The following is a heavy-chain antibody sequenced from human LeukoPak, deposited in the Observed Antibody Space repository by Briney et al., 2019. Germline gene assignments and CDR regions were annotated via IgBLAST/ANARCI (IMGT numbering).Heavy chain of an antibody. J-gene: IGHJ4*02. CDR3: AKDLGIGASGF. CDR1: GFTFRSYG. V-gene: IGHV3-23*01. Sequence: GGSLRLSCAASGFTFRSYGMSWFRQAPGKGLEWVSTISASSESTYHADSVKGRFTVSRDNSRDTLYLQMNSLRADDTATYYCAKDLGIGASGFWGQGTLVTVSS. CDR2: ISASSEST. D-gene: IGHD3-10*01.